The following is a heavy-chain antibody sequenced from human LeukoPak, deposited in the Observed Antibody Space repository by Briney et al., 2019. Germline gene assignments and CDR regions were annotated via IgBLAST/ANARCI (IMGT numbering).Heavy chain of an antibody. CDR2: ISAYNGNT. V-gene: IGHV1-18*01. Sequence: ASVKASCKASGYTFTSYGISWVRQAPGQGLEWMGWISAYNGNTNYAQKLQGRVTMTTDTSTSTAYMELRSLRSDDTAVYYCARVVYNYDSSGYYSDYWGQGTLVTVSS. J-gene: IGHJ4*02. D-gene: IGHD3-22*01. CDR1: GYTFTSYG. CDR3: ARVVYNYDSSGYYSDY.